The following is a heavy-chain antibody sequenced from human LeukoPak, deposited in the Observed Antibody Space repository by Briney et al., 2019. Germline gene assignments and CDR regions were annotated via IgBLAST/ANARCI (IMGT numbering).Heavy chain of an antibody. CDR1: GFTFSNAW. J-gene: IGHJ6*03. V-gene: IGHV3-15*01. CDR3: TTGSHCSSTSCYAPLYYYYYMDV. D-gene: IGHD2-2*01. Sequence: PGGSLRLSCVASGFTFSNAWMSWVRQAPGKGLEWVGRIKSKTDGGTTDYAAPVKGRFTISRDDSKNTLYLQMNSLKTEDTAVYYCTTGSHCSSTSCYAPLYYYYYMDVWGKGTTVTVSS. CDR2: IKSKTDGGTT.